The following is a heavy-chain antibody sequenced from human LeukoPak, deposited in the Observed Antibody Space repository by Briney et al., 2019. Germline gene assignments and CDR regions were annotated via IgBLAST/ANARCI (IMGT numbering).Heavy chain of an antibody. Sequence: PGGSLRLSCAASGFTFSSYAMSCVRQAPGKGLEWVSAISGSGGSTYDADSVKGRFTISRDNSKNTLYLQMNSLRAEDTAVYYCANLYSSGWYPSGAFDIWGQGTMVTVSS. CDR1: GFTFSSYA. V-gene: IGHV3-23*01. CDR3: ANLYSSGWYPSGAFDI. D-gene: IGHD6-19*01. J-gene: IGHJ3*02. CDR2: ISGSGGST.